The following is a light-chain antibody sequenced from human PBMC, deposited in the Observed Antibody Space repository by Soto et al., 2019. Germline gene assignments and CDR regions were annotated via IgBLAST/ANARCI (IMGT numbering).Light chain of an antibody. J-gene: IGKJ1*01. V-gene: IGKV1-5*01. CDR1: QSISSW. CDR3: QQYNTYPLT. CDR2: DAS. Sequence: DIPVTPSPSTLSASVGDRVTFTCRASQSISSWLSWYQQKPGRAPKLLIYDASTLESGVPSRFSGSGSGTEFTLTISRLQPDDFATYYCQQYNTYPLTFGQGTKVEIK.